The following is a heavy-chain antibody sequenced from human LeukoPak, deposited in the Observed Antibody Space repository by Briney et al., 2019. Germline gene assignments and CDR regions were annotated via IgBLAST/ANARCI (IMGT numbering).Heavy chain of an antibody. CDR3: ARVFRPSLTVFIIRGAFDI. CDR1: GFTFSSYA. Sequence: GGSLRLSCAASGFTFSSYAMSWFRQAPGKGLEWVSVIYSGGSTYYADSVKGRFTISRDNSKNTLYLQMNSLRAEDTAVYYCARVFRPSLTVFIIRGAFDIWGQGTMVTVSS. J-gene: IGHJ3*02. V-gene: IGHV3-66*01. D-gene: IGHD3-3*01. CDR2: IYSGGST.